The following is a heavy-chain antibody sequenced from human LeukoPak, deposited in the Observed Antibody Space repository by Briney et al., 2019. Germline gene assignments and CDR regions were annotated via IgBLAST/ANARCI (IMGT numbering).Heavy chain of an antibody. CDR2: ISGSGGST. Sequence: GGSLRLSCAASGFTFSSYGMSWVRQAPGKGLEWVSAISGSGGSTYYADSVKGRFTISRDNSKNTLYLQMNSLRAEDTAVYYCANGGLRWFGELSPFDYWGQGTLVTVSS. J-gene: IGHJ4*02. V-gene: IGHV3-23*01. CDR3: ANGGLRWFGELSPFDY. CDR1: GFTFSSYG. D-gene: IGHD3-10*01.